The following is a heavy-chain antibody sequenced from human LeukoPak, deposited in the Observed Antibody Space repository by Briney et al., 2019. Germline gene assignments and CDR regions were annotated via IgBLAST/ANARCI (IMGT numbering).Heavy chain of an antibody. J-gene: IGHJ6*02. CDR3: AKGSGSYFDYYYGIDV. CDR1: GFTFSSYA. V-gene: IGHV3-23*01. D-gene: IGHD3-10*01. CDR2: ISGSGGST. Sequence: GGSLRLSCAASGFTFSSYAMSWVRQAPGKGLEWVSAISGSGGSTYYADSVKGRFTISRDNSKNTLYLQMNSLRAEDTAVYYCAKGSGSYFDYYYGIDVWGQGTTVTVSS.